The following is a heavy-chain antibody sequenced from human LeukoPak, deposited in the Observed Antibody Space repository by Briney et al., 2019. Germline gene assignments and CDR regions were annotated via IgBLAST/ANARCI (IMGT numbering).Heavy chain of an antibody. CDR1: GFTFSSYA. D-gene: IGHD1-26*01. CDR2: ISSNGGST. J-gene: IGHJ4*02. CDR3: ASSGSYRFDY. V-gene: IGHV3-64*04. Sequence: GGSLRLSCSASGFTFSSYAMHWVRQAPGKGLEYVSAISSNGGSTYYADSVKGRFTISRDNSKNTLYLQMNSLTVEDTAVYYCASSGSYRFDYWGQGTLATVSS.